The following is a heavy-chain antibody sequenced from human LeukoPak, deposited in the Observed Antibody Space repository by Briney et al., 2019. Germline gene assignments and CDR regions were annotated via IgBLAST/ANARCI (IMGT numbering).Heavy chain of an antibody. V-gene: IGHV4-61*02. D-gene: IGHD5-12*01. CDR3: ARAMRVDRFFDY. Sequence: SETLSLTCTVSGGSFNSGSYYWSWIRQPAGKGLEWVGRIYTSGSTNYNPSLKSRVTISVDTSKNQFSLQLTSVAAADTAVYYCARAMRVDRFFDYWGQGILVTVSS. J-gene: IGHJ4*02. CDR1: GGSFNSGSYY. CDR2: IYTSGST.